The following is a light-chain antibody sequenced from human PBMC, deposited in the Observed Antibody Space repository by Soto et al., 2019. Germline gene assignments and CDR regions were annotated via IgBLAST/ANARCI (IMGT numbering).Light chain of an antibody. CDR1: QSVTSNY. J-gene: IGKJ1*01. V-gene: IGKV3D-20*01. CDR3: QQYGSSPWT. Sequence: EIVLTQSPATLSLSPGEVATLSCGASQSVTSNYLAWYQQKVGLAPRLLMYDASSRATGIPDRFSGSGSGTDFTLTISRLEHEDFAVYYCQQYGSSPWTFGQGTKVDIK. CDR2: DAS.